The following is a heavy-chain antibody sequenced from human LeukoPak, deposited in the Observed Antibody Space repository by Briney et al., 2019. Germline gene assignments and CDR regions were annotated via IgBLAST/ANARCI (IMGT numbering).Heavy chain of an antibody. D-gene: IGHD1-26*01. V-gene: IGHV4-34*01. CDR1: GGSFSGYY. J-gene: IGHJ4*02. CDR3: ARGFRSYYVPQ. Sequence: XSETLSLTCAVYGGSFSGYYWSWIRQPPGKGLEWIGEINHSGSTNYNPSLKSRVTISVDTSKNQFSLKLSSVTAADTAVYYCARGFRSYYVPQWGQGTQVTVSS. CDR2: INHSGST.